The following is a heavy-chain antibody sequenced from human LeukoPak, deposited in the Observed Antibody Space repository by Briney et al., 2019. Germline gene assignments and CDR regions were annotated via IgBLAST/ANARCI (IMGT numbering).Heavy chain of an antibody. D-gene: IGHD2-8*01. CDR1: GFTFSSYG. CDR2: IWFDGSNN. J-gene: IGHJ3*02. CDR3: AKVMGERFGNRAFDI. Sequence: PGGSLRLSCAASGFTFSSYGMRWVRQAPGKGLEWVAVIWFDGSNNYYAASVKGRFTISRDNSKNTLSLQVNSLRAEDTAVYYCAKVMGERFGNRAFDIWGQGTMVTVSS. V-gene: IGHV3-33*06.